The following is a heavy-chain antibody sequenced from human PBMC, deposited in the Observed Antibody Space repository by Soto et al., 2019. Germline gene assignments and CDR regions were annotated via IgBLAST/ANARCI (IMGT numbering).Heavy chain of an antibody. CDR2: IYYSGST. CDR1: GGSISRYY. CDR3: ARERRDGYKYHIDY. Sequence: SETLSLTCTVSGGSISRYYWRWIRQPPGKGLEWIGYIYYSGSTNYNPSLKSRVTISVDTSKNQFSLKLSSVTAADTAVYYCARERRDGYKYHIDYWGQGTLVTVS. V-gene: IGHV4-59*01. D-gene: IGHD5-12*01. J-gene: IGHJ4*02.